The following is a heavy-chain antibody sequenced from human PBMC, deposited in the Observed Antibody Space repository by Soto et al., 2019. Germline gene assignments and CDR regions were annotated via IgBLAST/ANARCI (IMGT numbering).Heavy chain of an antibody. J-gene: IGHJ6*03. V-gene: IGHV3-23*01. CDR3: AKWGGGLYSYMDV. CDR1: GFTFSSYA. CDR2: ISGSGGST. Sequence: EVQLLESGGGLVQPGGSLRLSCAASGFTFSSYAMSWVRQAPGKGLEWVSAISGSGGSTYYADSVKGRFTISRDNSKNPLYLQMNSLRAEDTAVYYWAKWGGGLYSYMDVWGKGTTVTVSS. D-gene: IGHD3-10*01.